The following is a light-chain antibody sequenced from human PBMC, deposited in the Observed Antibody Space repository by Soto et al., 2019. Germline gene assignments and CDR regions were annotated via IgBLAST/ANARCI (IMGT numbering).Light chain of an antibody. CDR3: QQSYSTPIT. J-gene: IGKJ5*01. CDR1: QGINSY. CDR2: AAS. V-gene: IGKV1-9*01. Sequence: DIQVTQSPAFLSASVGDRVTITCRASQGINSYFTWYQQKPGRAPKLLIYAASTLQSGVPSRFSGSGSGTEFTLTISSLQPEDFATYYCQQSYSTPITFGQGARLEI.